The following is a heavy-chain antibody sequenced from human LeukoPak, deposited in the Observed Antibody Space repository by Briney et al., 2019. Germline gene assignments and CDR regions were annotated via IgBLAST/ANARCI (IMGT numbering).Heavy chain of an antibody. CDR2: INLDGTST. CDR3: ARANNFDY. D-gene: IGHD4/OR15-4a*01. V-gene: IGHV3-74*01. Sequence: PGGSLRLSCAGSGFILSSYWLHWVRQAPGKGLVWVSRINLDGTSTNYADFVQGRFTISRDNAKNTLYLQMNNLKAEDTAVYYCARANNFDYWGQGTLVTVSS. J-gene: IGHJ4*02. CDR1: GFILSSYW.